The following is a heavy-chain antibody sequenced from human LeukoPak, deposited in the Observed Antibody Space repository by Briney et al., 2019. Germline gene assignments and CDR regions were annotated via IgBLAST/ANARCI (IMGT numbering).Heavy chain of an antibody. CDR2: ISSSGSTI. Sequence: GGSLRLSCAASGFTFSDYYMSWIRQAPGQGLGWVSYISSSGSTIYYADSVKGRFTISRDNAKNSLYLKMSSLRAEDTAVYYCARPPYDDYVERAFDIWGQGTMVTVSS. J-gene: IGHJ3*02. CDR3: ARPPYDDYVERAFDI. V-gene: IGHV3-11*04. CDR1: GFTFSDYY. D-gene: IGHD4-17*01.